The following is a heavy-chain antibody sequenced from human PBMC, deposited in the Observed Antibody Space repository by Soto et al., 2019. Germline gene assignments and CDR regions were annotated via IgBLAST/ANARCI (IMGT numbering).Heavy chain of an antibody. CDR2: ISSSSSTI. D-gene: IGHD3-22*01. V-gene: IGHV3-48*02. Sequence: GGSLRLSCAASGFTFSSYSMNWVRQAPGKGLEWVSYISSSSSTIYYADSVKGRFTISRDNAKNSLYLQMNSLRDEDTAVYYCARDHLPPNYYDSSGPDAFDIWGQGTMVTVSS. CDR1: GFTFSSYS. CDR3: ARDHLPPNYYDSSGPDAFDI. J-gene: IGHJ3*02.